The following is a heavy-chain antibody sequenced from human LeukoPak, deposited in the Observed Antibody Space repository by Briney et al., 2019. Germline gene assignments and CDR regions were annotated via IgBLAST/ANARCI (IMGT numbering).Heavy chain of an antibody. Sequence: PSETLSLTCTVSGASISSGSYYWSWIRQPAGKGLEWIGRIYTSGSTNYNPSLKSRVTISVDTSKNQFSLKLSSVTAADTAVYYCAREGLMITFGGVIGVSPHWGQGTLVTVSS. J-gene: IGHJ4*02. CDR2: IYTSGST. CDR1: GASISSGSYY. CDR3: AREGLMITFGGVIGVSPH. V-gene: IGHV4-61*02. D-gene: IGHD3-16*01.